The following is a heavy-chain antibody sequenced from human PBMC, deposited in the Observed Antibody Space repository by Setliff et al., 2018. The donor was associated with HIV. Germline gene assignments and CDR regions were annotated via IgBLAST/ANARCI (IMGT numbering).Heavy chain of an antibody. D-gene: IGHD4-17*01. Sequence: PSETLSLTCTVSGASISSSTYYWGWIRQPPGKGLEWIGSISYTGSTYYNPSLKSRVTMSADTSKNQFSLKVTSVTAADTAVYYCARVTTVTSYYYYYYYMDVWGKGTTVTVSS. J-gene: IGHJ6*03. CDR3: ARVTTVTSYYYYYYYMDV. V-gene: IGHV4-39*07. CDR2: ISYTGST. CDR1: GASISSSTYY.